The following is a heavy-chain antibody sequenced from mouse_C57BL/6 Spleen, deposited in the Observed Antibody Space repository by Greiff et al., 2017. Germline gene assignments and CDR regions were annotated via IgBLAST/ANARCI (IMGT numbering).Heavy chain of an antibody. CDR3: AREENYDEEAWFAY. Sequence: VQLQQPGAELVKPGASVKLSCKASGYTFTSYWMHWVKQRPGRGLEWIGRSDPNSGGTKYNEKFKSKATLTVDKPSSTAYMQLSSLTSEDSAVYDCAREENYDEEAWFAYWGQGTLVTVSA. D-gene: IGHD2-4*01. CDR2: SDPNSGGT. J-gene: IGHJ3*01. V-gene: IGHV1-72*01. CDR1: GYTFTSYW.